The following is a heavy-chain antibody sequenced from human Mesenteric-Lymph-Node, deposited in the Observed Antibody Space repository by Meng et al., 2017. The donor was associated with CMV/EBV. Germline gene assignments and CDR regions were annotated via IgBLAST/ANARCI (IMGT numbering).Heavy chain of an antibody. CDR1: GGAFSTYP. CDR2: IIPSVGTP. J-gene: IGHJ4*02. CDR3: VRDELSGYSAFDVRREDY. Sequence: SVKVSCKASGGAFSTYPINWVRQAPGQGLEWMGSIIPSVGTPNYSHKFQDRVTITTDESTSTAYMELSSLRSEDTAVYYCVRDELSGYSAFDVRREDYWGQGTLVTVSS. V-gene: IGHV1-69*05. D-gene: IGHD5-12*01.